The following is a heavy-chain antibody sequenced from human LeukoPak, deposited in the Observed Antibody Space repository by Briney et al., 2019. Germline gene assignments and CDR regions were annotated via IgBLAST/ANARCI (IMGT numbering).Heavy chain of an antibody. CDR3: VKDNMATTTTFGY. Sequence: GGSLRLSCAASGFTFSSYAMHWVRQAPGKGLEYVSAISSNGGSTYYADSVKGRFTISRDNSKNTLYLQMSSLRAEDTAVYYCVKDNMATTTTFGYWGQGTLVTVSS. J-gene: IGHJ4*02. V-gene: IGHV3-64D*06. D-gene: IGHD5-24*01. CDR2: ISSNGGST. CDR1: GFTFSSYA.